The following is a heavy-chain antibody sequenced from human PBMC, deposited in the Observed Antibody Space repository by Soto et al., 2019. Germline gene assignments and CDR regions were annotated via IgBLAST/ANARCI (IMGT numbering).Heavy chain of an antibody. CDR2: IYYSGST. V-gene: IGHV4-39*01. Sequence: SETLSLTCTVSGGSISSSSYYWGWIRQPPGKGLEWIGSIYYSGSTYYNPSLKSRVTISVDTSKNQFSLKLSSVTAADTAVYYCARRDYGDYGYYYMDVWGKGTTVTVSS. CDR1: GGSISSSSYY. D-gene: IGHD4-17*01. J-gene: IGHJ6*03. CDR3: ARRDYGDYGYYYMDV.